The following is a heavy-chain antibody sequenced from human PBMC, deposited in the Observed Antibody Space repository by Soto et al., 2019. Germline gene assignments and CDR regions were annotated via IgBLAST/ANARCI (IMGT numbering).Heavy chain of an antibody. Sequence: SETLSLTCTVSGGSISSYYWSWIRQPPGKGLEWIGYIYYSGSTNYNPSLKSRVTISVDTSKNQFSLKLSSVTAADTAVYYCARVFELTGDYWFDPWGQGTLVTVSS. J-gene: IGHJ5*02. CDR3: ARVFELTGDYWFDP. CDR1: GGSISSYY. D-gene: IGHD2-21*02. V-gene: IGHV4-59*01. CDR2: IYYSGST.